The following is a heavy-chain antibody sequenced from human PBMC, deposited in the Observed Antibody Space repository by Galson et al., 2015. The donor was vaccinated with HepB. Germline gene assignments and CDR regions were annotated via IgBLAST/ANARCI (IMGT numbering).Heavy chain of an antibody. J-gene: IGHJ6*02. Sequence: SVKVSCKASGYTFTGYYMHWVRQAPGQGLEWMGWINPNSGGTNYAQKFQGWVTMTRDTSISTAYMELSRLRSDDTAVYYCARDKIPGTDLYYYYYGMDVWGQGTTVTVSS. V-gene: IGHV1-2*04. CDR3: ARDKIPGTDLYYYYYGMDV. CDR1: GYTFTGYY. CDR2: INPNSGGT. D-gene: IGHD1-1*01.